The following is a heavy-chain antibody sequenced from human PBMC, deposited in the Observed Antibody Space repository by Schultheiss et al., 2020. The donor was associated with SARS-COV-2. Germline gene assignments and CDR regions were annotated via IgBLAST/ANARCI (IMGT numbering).Heavy chain of an antibody. Sequence: GESLKISCAASGFTFSSYAMSWVRQAPGKGLEWVANIKQDGSEKYYVDSVKGRFTISRDNSKNTLYLQMNSLRAEDTAVYYCARAVVRGVISPPDYWGQGTLVTVSS. V-gene: IGHV3-7*03. CDR3: ARAVVRGVISPPDY. D-gene: IGHD3-10*01. CDR1: GFTFSSYA. J-gene: IGHJ4*02. CDR2: IKQDGSEK.